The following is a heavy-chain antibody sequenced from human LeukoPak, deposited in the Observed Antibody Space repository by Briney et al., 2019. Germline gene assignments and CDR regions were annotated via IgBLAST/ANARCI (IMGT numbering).Heavy chain of an antibody. J-gene: IGHJ4*02. D-gene: IGHD2-15*01. CDR1: GFTVSSYY. CDR2: IYSGGST. V-gene: IGHV3-53*01. CDR3: ERAALYCSGGSCYHFDY. Sequence: PGGSLRLSCAASGFTVSSYYMSWVRQAPGKGLEWVSVIYSGGSTYYADSVKGRFTISRDNSKNTPYLQMNSRRAEDTAVYYCERAALYCSGGSCYHFDYWGQGTLVTVSS.